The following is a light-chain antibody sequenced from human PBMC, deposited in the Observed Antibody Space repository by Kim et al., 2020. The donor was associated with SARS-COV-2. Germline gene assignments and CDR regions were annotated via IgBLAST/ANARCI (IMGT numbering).Light chain of an antibody. Sequence: DIQMTQSPSTLSASVGDRVTIKCRASQSISSWLAWYQQKPGKAPKLLIYDASSLESGVPSRFSGSVSATEFSLTISSLQPDDFATYYCQQYNSYSPYTFGQGTKLEIK. J-gene: IGKJ2*01. CDR2: DAS. CDR1: QSISSW. V-gene: IGKV1-5*01. CDR3: QQYNSYSPYT.